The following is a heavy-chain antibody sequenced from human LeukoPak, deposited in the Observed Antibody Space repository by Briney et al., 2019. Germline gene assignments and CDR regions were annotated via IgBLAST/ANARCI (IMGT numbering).Heavy chain of an antibody. D-gene: IGHD3-10*01. CDR3: ARVVRGAHY. CDR2: ITNDGSST. Sequence: SGGSLRLSCAASGLTFSSHWMHWVRQAPGKGLVWVSRITNDGSSTTYADSVKGRFTISRDNSKNTLYLQMNSLRAEDTAVYYCARVVRGAHYWGQGTLVTVSS. CDR1: GLTFSSHW. J-gene: IGHJ4*02. V-gene: IGHV3-74*01.